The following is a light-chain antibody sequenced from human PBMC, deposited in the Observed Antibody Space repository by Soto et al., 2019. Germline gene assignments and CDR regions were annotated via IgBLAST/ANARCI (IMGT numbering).Light chain of an antibody. V-gene: IGLV2-11*01. J-gene: IGLJ1*01. CDR1: SSDVGGYDY. Sequence: QSVLTQPLSVSGSPGQSVAISCTGTSSDVGGYDYVSWYQQHPGKVPKLMLYDVSKRPAGVPDRFSGSKSGNTASLTISGLQAEDEADYYCCSYAGSPFVFGTGTTVTV. CDR3: CSYAGSPFV. CDR2: DVS.